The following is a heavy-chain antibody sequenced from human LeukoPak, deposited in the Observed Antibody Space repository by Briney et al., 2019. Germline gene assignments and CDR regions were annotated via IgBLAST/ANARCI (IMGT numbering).Heavy chain of an antibody. V-gene: IGHV1-2*02. CDR1: GYTFTGYY. CDR3: ARGLLWFGEDSAGYYYYGMDV. D-gene: IGHD3-10*01. J-gene: IGHJ6*02. Sequence: ASVKVSCKASGYTFTGYYMHWVRQAPGQGLEWMGWINPNSGGTNYARKFQGRVTMTRDTSISTAYMELSRLRSDDTAVYYCARGLLWFGEDSAGYYYYGMDVWGQGTTVTVSS. CDR2: INPNSGGT.